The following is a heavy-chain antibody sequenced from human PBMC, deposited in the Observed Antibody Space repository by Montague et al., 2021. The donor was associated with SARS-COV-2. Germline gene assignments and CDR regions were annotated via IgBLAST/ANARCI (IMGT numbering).Heavy chain of an antibody. CDR1: GTSFSGYY. J-gene: IGHJ6*03. D-gene: IGHD3-10*01. CDR3: ARLRDGVVPSPILGVGPYYSYYYMDV. Sequence: SETLSLTCAVHGTSFSGYYWNWIRQPPGKGLEWIGEINHGGSTKSSPSLKSRLTIPADASQTQFYLKLTSVAAADTAVYYCARLRDGVVPSPILGVGPYYSYYYMDVWGGGTTVTVSS. V-gene: IGHV4-34*01. CDR2: INHGGST.